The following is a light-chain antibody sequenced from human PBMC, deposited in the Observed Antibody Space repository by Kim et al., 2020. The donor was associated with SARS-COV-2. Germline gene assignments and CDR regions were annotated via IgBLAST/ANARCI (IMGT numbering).Light chain of an antibody. J-gene: IGLJ1*01. V-gene: IGLV3-1*01. CDR3: QAWDSSTHNYV. CDR2: QDN. CDR1: KLGDKY. Sequence: PGQAASITCSGYKLGDKYVSWYQQKPGQSPVVVIYQDNQRPSGLPERFSGSNSGNTATLTISGTQAMDEADYYCQAWDSSTHNYVFGAGTKVTVL.